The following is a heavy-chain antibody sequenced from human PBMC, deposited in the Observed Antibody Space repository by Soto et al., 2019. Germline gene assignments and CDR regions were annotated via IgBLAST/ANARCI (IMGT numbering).Heavy chain of an antibody. Sequence: ASVKVSCKASGYTFTSYDINWVRQATGQGLEWMGWINPNSGNTDYAQKFQGWVTITRNTSISTAYMELSRLRSDDTAVYYCARGYCTNGVCDYFDYWGQGTLVTVSS. CDR3: ARGYCTNGVCDYFDY. D-gene: IGHD2-8*01. CDR1: GYTFTSYD. V-gene: IGHV1-8*01. J-gene: IGHJ4*02. CDR2: INPNSGNT.